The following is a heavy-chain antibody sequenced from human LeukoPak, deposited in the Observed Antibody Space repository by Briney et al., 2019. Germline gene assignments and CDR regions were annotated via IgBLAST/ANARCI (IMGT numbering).Heavy chain of an antibody. J-gene: IGHJ4*02. CDR1: GFAFSSFG. D-gene: IGHD2-2*02. CDR3: AKRVSYTNSAAYFDC. Sequence: GGSLRLSCEASGFAFSSFGMSWVRQTPGKGLEWVSSITDADGTYYADPAKGRFTVPRDNSKNALYLEMNSLRAEDTAVYYCAKRVSYTNSAAYFDCWGQGTLV. CDR2: ITDADGT. V-gene: IGHV3-23*01.